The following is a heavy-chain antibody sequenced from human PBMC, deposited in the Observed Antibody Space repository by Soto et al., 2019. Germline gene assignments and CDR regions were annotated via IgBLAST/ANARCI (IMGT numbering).Heavy chain of an antibody. V-gene: IGHV4-31*03. CDR2: IFYSGST. J-gene: IGHJ1*01. Sequence: SWTLSLTCTVSGGSLSSGEYYWSWIRQHPGKGLEWIGYIFYSGSTYYNPSLNSRVTISADTSKNQFSLKLSSVTAADTAIYYGARRRHVWSYTNDYCEPWGQGTQVT. D-gene: IGHD3-16*01. CDR3: ARRRHVWSYTNDYCEP. CDR1: GGSLSSGEYY.